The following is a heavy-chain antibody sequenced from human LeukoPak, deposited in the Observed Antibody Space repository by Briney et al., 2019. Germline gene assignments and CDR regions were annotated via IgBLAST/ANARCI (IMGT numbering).Heavy chain of an antibody. CDR1: GFIVSSNY. Sequence: GGSLRLSCAASGFIVSSNYMSWVRQAPGKGLEWVSVIYSGGSTYYADSVKGRFTISRDNSKNTLYLQMNNLRAEDTAVYYCASGYSSSWYRGFDYWGQGTLVTVSS. V-gene: IGHV3-53*01. D-gene: IGHD6-13*01. J-gene: IGHJ4*02. CDR2: IYSGGST. CDR3: ASGYSSSWYRGFDY.